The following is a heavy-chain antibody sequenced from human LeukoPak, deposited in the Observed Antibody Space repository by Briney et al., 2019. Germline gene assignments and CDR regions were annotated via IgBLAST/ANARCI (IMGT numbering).Heavy chain of an antibody. V-gene: IGHV3-7*01. CDR1: GFTFSSYW. CDR2: IKQDGSEK. Sequence: GGSLRLSCAASGFTFSSYWMSWVRQAPGKGLEWVANIKQDGSEKYYVDSVKGRFTISRDNAKNSLYLQMNSLRAEDTAVYYCARELRYFDWTPFDYWGQGTLVTVS. CDR3: ARELRYFDWTPFDY. D-gene: IGHD3-9*01. J-gene: IGHJ4*02.